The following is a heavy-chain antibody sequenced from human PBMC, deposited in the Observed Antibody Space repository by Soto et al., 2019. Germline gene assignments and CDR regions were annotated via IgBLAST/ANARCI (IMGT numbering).Heavy chain of an antibody. CDR2: ISGSGGST. Sequence: GGSLRLSCAASGFTFSSYAMSWVRQAPGKGLEWVSAISGSGGSTYYADSVKGRFTISRDNSKNTLYLQMNSLRAEDTAVYYCAKVGRSSDFWSGYQDYYGMDVWGQGTTVTVSS. CDR3: AKVGRSSDFWSGYQDYYGMDV. J-gene: IGHJ6*02. CDR1: GFTFSSYA. D-gene: IGHD3-3*01. V-gene: IGHV3-23*01.